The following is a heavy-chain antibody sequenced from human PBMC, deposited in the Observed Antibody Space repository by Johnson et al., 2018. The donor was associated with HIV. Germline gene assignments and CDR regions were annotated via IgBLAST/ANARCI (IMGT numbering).Heavy chain of an antibody. CDR2: ISWNSGSI. CDR1: GFTFDDYA. J-gene: IGHJ3*02. Sequence: VQLVESGGGLVQPGRYLRLSCAASGFTFDDYAMHWVRQAPGKGLEWVSGISWNSGSIGYADSVKGRFTISRDNAKNSLYLQMNSLRAEDTALYYCAKDRTKDYGDYSGDAFDIWGQGTTVTVSS. V-gene: IGHV3-9*01. D-gene: IGHD4-17*01. CDR3: AKDRTKDYGDYSGDAFDI.